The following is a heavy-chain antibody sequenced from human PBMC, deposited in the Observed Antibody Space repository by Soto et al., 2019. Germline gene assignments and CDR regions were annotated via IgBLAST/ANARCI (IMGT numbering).Heavy chain of an antibody. CDR3: ARDGYSSSWYVT. Sequence: QLVESGGALVQPGGSLRLSCVASGLTVSSNYMSWVRQAPGKGLEWVSVIYSDASAYYADSVKGRFIISRDTSKNTLYLQMNSLRVEDTAVYYCARDGYSSSWYVTWGQGTLVTVSS. D-gene: IGHD6-13*01. J-gene: IGHJ4*02. V-gene: IGHV3-66*01. CDR1: GLTVSSNY. CDR2: IYSDASA.